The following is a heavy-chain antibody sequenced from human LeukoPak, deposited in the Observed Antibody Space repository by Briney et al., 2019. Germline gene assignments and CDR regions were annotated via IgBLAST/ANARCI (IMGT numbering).Heavy chain of an antibody. V-gene: IGHV1-69*13. Sequence: SVKVSCKASGYTFTSYGISWVRQAPGQGLEWMGGIIPIFGTANYAQKFQGRVTITADESTSTAYMELSSLRSEDTAVYYCASPEGGYSYGYVYWGQGTLVTVSS. J-gene: IGHJ4*02. CDR2: IIPIFGTA. D-gene: IGHD5-18*01. CDR1: GYTFTSYG. CDR3: ASPEGGYSYGYVY.